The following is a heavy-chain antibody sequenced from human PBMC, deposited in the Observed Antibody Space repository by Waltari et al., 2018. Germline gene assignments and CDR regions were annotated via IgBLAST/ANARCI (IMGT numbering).Heavy chain of an antibody. Sequence: QVQLVQSGAEVKKPGSSVKVSCKASGGTFSSYAISWVRQAPGQGLEWMGGIIPIFGTANYAQKVQGRVTITADESTSTAYMELSSLRSEDTAVYYCARAGLVPAADYYYYMDVWGKGTTVTISS. CDR2: IIPIFGTA. D-gene: IGHD2-2*01. J-gene: IGHJ6*03. CDR3: ARAGLVPAADYYYYMDV. CDR1: GGTFSSYA. V-gene: IGHV1-69*12.